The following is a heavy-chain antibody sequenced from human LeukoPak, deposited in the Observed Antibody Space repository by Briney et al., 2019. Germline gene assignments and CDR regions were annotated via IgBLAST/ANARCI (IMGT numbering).Heavy chain of an antibody. CDR1: GGTFSSYA. V-gene: IGHV1-69*13. CDR2: IIPIFGTA. D-gene: IGHD6-13*01. CDR3: ARAFIAAAGTYWFDP. J-gene: IGHJ5*02. Sequence: ASVKVSCKASGGTFSSYAISWVRQAPGQGLEWMGGIIPIFGTANYAQKFQGRVTITADESTSTAYMELSSLRSEDTAVYYCARAFIAAAGTYWFDPWGQGTLVTVSS.